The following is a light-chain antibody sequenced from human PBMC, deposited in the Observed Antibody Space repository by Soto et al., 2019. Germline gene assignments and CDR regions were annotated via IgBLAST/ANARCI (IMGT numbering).Light chain of an antibody. J-gene: IGKJ2*01. CDR2: AAS. CDR3: QQTYSTPRT. CDR1: QNIARY. V-gene: IGKV1-39*01. Sequence: DIQMTQSPSSLSASVGDRVTITCRASQNIARYFNWYQQKPGKAPKLLIYAASSLESGVPSRFSGSGSGTDFTHTISSLQPEDFATYYCQQTYSTPRTYGQGTKVEI.